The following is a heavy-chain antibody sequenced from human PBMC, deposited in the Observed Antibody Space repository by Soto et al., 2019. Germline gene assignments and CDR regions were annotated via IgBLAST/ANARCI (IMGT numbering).Heavy chain of an antibody. J-gene: IGHJ4*02. CDR2: IYYSGST. CDR1: RGSISSGDYY. CDR3: ARVPFYAPGGSYYIDY. V-gene: IGHV4-30-4*01. D-gene: IGHD1-26*01. Sequence: SETLSLTCTVSRGSISSGDYYWSWIRQPPGKGLEWIGYIYYSGSTYYNPSLKSRVTISVDTSKKQFSLKLSSVTAADTAVYYCARVPFYAPGGSYYIDYWGQGTLVTVSS.